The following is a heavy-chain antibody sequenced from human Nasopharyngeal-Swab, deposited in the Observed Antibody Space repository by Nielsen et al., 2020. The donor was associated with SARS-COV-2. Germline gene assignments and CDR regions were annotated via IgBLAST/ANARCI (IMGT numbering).Heavy chain of an antibody. J-gene: IGHJ6*02. CDR3: ARDAGYNWTRHGMDV. V-gene: IGHV1-18*04. D-gene: IGHD1-1*01. CDR2: ISAYNGNT. Sequence: ASVKVSCKASCCTFTSYGISWVRQAPGQGLEWMGWISAYNGNTNYAQKLLGGVTMTTDTSTITAYMELRSMRSDDTAVYYCARDAGYNWTRHGMDVWGQGTTVTVSS. CDR1: CCTFTSYG.